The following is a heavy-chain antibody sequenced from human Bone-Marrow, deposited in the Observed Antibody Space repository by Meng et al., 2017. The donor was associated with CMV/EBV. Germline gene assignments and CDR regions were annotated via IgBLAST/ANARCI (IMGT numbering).Heavy chain of an antibody. D-gene: IGHD5-12*01. V-gene: IGHV1-69*10. CDR1: GGTFSSYA. CDR3: ARDVDGVYY. J-gene: IGHJ4*02. Sequence: SVKVSCKASGGTFSSYAISWVRQAPGQGLEWMGGIIPILGIANYAQKFQGRVTMTRDTSISTAYMELSRLRSDVTAVYYCARDVDGVYYWGQGTLATVSS. CDR2: IIPILGIA.